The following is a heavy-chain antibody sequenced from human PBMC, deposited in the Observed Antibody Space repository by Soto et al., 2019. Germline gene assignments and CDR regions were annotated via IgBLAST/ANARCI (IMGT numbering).Heavy chain of an antibody. CDR2: AYYSGST. J-gene: IGHJ5*02. Sequence: SETLSLTCSVPGGSISHYYWSWIRQSPGKGLEWIGYAYYSGSTDYNPSLKSRVTMSVDTSKNQVSLKLNSVTTADTAVYYCARDRSTYGGGGTGEVKENWFDPWGPGTLVTVSS. D-gene: IGHD2-8*01. CDR3: ARDRSTYGGGGTGEVKENWFDP. V-gene: IGHV4-59*01. CDR1: GGSISHYY.